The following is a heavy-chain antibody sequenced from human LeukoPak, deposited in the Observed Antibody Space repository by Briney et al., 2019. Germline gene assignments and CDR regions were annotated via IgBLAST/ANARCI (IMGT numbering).Heavy chain of an antibody. V-gene: IGHV1-18*01. CDR2: ISTYNGNT. CDR1: GYTFTSFV. Sequence: ASVKVSCKASGYTFTSFVITWVRQAPGQGLEWMGWISTYNGNTNYAQNLQGRVTMSTDTSTSTAYMDLRSLRSDDTAVYYCAREAATAGENYFDYWGQGTLVTVSS. D-gene: IGHD6-13*01. CDR3: AREAATAGENYFDY. J-gene: IGHJ4*02.